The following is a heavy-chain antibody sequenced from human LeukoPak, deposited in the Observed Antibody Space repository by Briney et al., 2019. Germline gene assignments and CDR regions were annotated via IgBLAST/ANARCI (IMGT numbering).Heavy chain of an antibody. D-gene: IGHD1-26*01. V-gene: IGHV4-34*01. CDR1: GGSFSGYY. CDR2: INHSGST. Sequence: PSETLSLTCAVYGGSFSGYYWSWIRQPPGKGLEWIGEINHSGSTNYNPSLKSRVTISVDTSKNQFSLKLSSVTAADTAVYYCARHVNGRGRFPSQYFQHWGQGTLVTVSS. CDR3: ARHVNGRGRFPSQYFQH. J-gene: IGHJ1*01.